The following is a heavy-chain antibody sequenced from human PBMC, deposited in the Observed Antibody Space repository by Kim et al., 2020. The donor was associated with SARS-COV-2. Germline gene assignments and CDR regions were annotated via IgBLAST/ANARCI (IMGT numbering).Heavy chain of an antibody. Sequence: GGSLRLSCAASGFTFSSYAMHWVRQAPGKGLEWVAVISYDGSNKYYADSVKGRFTISRDNSKNTLYLQMNSLRAEDTAVYYCARRKFPVDYWGQGTLVT. J-gene: IGHJ4*02. CDR2: ISYDGSNK. CDR3: ARRKFPVDY. V-gene: IGHV3-30*04. CDR1: GFTFSSYA.